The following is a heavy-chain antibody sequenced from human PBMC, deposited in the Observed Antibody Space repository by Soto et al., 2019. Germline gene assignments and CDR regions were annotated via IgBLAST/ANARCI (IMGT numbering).Heavy chain of an antibody. CDR1: GYTFTDYY. Sequence: ASVKVSCKTSGYTFTDYYMHWVRQAPGQGFEWVGGINPKSGGPKYVPKFQGRVTVTRDTSTSTAYMELNRLTSDDTAVYYCASDDCRNTNCLKGFDYWGQGTLVTVSS. CDR3: ASDDCRNTNCLKGFDY. D-gene: IGHD2-15*01. J-gene: IGHJ4*02. CDR2: INPKSGGP. V-gene: IGHV1-2*02.